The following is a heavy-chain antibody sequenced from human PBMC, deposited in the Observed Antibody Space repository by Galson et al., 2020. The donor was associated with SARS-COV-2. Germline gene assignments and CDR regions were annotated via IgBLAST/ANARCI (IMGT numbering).Heavy chain of an antibody. CDR2: MNPNSGNT. D-gene: IGHD5-12*01. V-gene: IGHV1-8*01. J-gene: IGHJ4*02. Sequence: ASVKVSCKASGYTFTSYDINWVRQATGQGLEWMGWMNPNSGNTGYAQKFQGRVTMTRNTSISTAYMELSSLRSEDTAVYYCARGGHSGWRLPYYFDYWGQGTLVTVSS. CDR1: GYTFTSYD. CDR3: ARGGHSGWRLPYYFDY.